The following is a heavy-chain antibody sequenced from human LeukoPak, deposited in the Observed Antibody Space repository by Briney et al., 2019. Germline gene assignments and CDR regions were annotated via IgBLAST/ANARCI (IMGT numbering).Heavy chain of an antibody. D-gene: IGHD7-27*01. J-gene: IGHJ5*02. CDR3: ARVNGAMSWFDP. CDR1: GGSVSSGSYY. V-gene: IGHV4-61*01. CDR2: IYYSGST. Sequence: SETLSLTCTVSGGSVSSGSYYWSWIRQPPGKGLEWIGYIYYSGSTNYNPSLKSRVTISVDTSKNQFSLKLSSVTAEDTAVYYCARVNGAMSWFDPWGQGTLVTVSS.